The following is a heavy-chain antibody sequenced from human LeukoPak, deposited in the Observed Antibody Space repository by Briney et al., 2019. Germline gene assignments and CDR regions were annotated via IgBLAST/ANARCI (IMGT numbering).Heavy chain of an antibody. D-gene: IGHD3-16*02. V-gene: IGHV3-74*01. CDR1: GFTFSSYW. CDR2: INSDGSST. CDR3: AREDSYTLPIDY. Sequence: PGGSLRLSCAASGFTFSSYWMHWVRQAPGKGLVWVSRINSDGSSTSYADSVKGRFTISRDNAKNTLYLQMNSLRAEDTAVYYCAREDSYTLPIDYWGQGTLVTVSS. J-gene: IGHJ4*02.